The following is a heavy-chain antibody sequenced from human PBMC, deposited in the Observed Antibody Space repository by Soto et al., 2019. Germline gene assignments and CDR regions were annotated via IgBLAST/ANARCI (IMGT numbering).Heavy chain of an antibody. V-gene: IGHV1-24*01. Sequence: ASVKVSCKVSGYTLTELSMHWVRQAPGKGLEWMGGFDPEDGETIYAQKFQGRVTMTEDTSTDTAYMELSSLRSEDTAVYYCATYFYGSGSPELYGMDVCGQGSTVPVSS. CDR2: FDPEDGET. CDR3: ATYFYGSGSPELYGMDV. J-gene: IGHJ6*02. CDR1: GYTLTELS. D-gene: IGHD3-10*01.